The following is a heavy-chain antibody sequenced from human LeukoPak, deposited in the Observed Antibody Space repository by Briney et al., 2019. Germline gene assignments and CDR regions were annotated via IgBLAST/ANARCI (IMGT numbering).Heavy chain of an antibody. D-gene: IGHD1-26*01. V-gene: IGHV3-48*01. CDR1: GFSFSTNS. CDR3: ARDTRSLIDY. J-gene: IGHJ4*02. CDR2: ISSNSTTT. Sequence: GGSLRLSCAASGFSFSTNSMNWVRQVPGKGLEWISYISSNSTTTYYADSVKGRFTISRDNAKNSLYLHMNSLRADDTAVYYCARDTRSLIDYWGQGTLVTVSS.